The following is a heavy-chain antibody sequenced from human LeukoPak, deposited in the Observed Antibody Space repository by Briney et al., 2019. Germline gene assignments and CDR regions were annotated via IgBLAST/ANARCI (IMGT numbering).Heavy chain of an antibody. V-gene: IGHV3-48*04. Sequence: GGSLRLSCAASGFTFSSYSMNWVRQAPGKGLEWVSYISSSSSTIYYADSVKGRFTISRDNAKNSLYLQMNSLRAEDTAVYYCARDYYDSSVYYLTDWGQGTLVTVSS. CDR1: GFTFSSYS. J-gene: IGHJ4*02. CDR2: ISSSSSTI. D-gene: IGHD3-22*01. CDR3: ARDYYDSSVYYLTD.